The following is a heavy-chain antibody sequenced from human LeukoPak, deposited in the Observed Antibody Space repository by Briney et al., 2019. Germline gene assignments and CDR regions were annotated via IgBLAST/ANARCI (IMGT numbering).Heavy chain of an antibody. CDR2: ISGRGGST. CDR1: GLTFSSYA. CDR3: AKDIITIFGVATSIWDAFDI. D-gene: IGHD3-3*01. J-gene: IGHJ3*02. V-gene: IGHV3-23*01. Sequence: PGGSMRLSCAASGLTFSSYAMSWVRQAPGKGLEWVSAISGRGGSTYYADSVKGRFTISRDNSKNTLYLQMNSLRAEDTAVYYCAKDIITIFGVATSIWDAFDIWGQGTMVTVSS.